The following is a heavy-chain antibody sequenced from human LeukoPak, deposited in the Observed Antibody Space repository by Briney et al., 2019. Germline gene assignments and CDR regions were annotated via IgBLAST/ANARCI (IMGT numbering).Heavy chain of an antibody. J-gene: IGHJ4*02. D-gene: IGHD3-22*01. V-gene: IGHV4-34*01. CDR1: GGSFSGYY. CDR2: INHSGST. Sequence: SETLSLTCAVYGGSFSGYYWSWIRQPPGKGLEWIGEINHSGSTNYNPSLKSRVTISVDTSKNQFSLKLSSVTAADTAIYYCARGTGFYDSSGHYYWGHFDSWGQGTLVPVSS. CDR3: ARGTGFYDSSGHYYWGHFDS.